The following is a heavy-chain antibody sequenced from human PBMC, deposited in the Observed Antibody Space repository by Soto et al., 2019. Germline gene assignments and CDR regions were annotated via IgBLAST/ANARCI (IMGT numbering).Heavy chain of an antibody. Sequence: QVQLVQSGAEVKKPGASVKVSCKASGYTFTSYDINWVRQATGQGLEWMGWMNPNSGNTGYAQKFKGRVTMTRNTSISTAYMELRSLRSEDTAVYYCARVPYSSSWYTYWYFDLWGRGTLVTVSS. V-gene: IGHV1-8*01. CDR1: GYTFTSYD. D-gene: IGHD6-13*01. CDR2: MNPNSGNT. J-gene: IGHJ2*01. CDR3: ARVPYSSSWYTYWYFDL.